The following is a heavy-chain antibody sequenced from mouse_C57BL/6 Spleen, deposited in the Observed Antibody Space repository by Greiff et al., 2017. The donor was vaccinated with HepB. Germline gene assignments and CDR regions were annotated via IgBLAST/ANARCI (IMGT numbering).Heavy chain of an antibody. D-gene: IGHD4-1*01. CDR1: GFTFSSYA. CDR3: TRDTGANWDPIYWYFDV. J-gene: IGHJ1*03. V-gene: IGHV5-9-1*02. Sequence: DVKLVESGEGLVKPGGSLKLSCAASGFTFSSYAMSWVRQTPEKRLEWVAYISSGGDYIYYADTVKGRFTISRDNARNTLYLQMGSLKSEDTAMYYCTRDTGANWDPIYWYFDVWGTGTTVTVSS. CDR2: ISSGGDYI.